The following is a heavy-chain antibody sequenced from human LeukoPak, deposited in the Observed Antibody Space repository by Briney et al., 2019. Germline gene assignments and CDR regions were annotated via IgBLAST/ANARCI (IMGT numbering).Heavy chain of an antibody. CDR1: GGSITNYY. J-gene: IGHJ4*02. CDR3: ARAGPGYSYGYTPFSFDS. CDR2: IYYSGNT. V-gene: IGHV4-59*12. Sequence: SETLSLTCTVSGGSITNYYWGWIRQPPGKGLEWMGYIYYSGNTKYNPSHKSRVTISADTSKNLFSLKLSSVTAADTAVYYCARAGPGYSYGYTPFSFDSWGQGTLVTVSS. D-gene: IGHD5-18*01.